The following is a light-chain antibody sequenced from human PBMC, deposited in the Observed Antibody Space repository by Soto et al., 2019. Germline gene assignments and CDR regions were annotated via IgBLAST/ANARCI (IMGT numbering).Light chain of an antibody. CDR2: DAS. Sequence: DIQMTQSPSTLSASVGDRVTITCRASQSISSWLAWYQQKPGKAPKLLIYDASSLESWVPSRFSGSGSDTEVSLTINNLHPDDFATYHCQQYNRYALTFGGGTKGEIK. V-gene: IGKV1-5*01. CDR1: QSISSW. J-gene: IGKJ4*01. CDR3: QQYNRYALT.